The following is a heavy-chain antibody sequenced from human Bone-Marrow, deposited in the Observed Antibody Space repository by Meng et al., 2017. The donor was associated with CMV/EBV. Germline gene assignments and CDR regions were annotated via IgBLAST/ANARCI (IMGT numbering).Heavy chain of an antibody. CDR2: ISAYNGNT. Sequence: ASVKVSCKASGYTLTSYGISWVRQAPGQGLEWMGWISAYNGNTNYAQKLQGRVTMTTDTSTSTAYMELRSLRSDDTAVYYCARVSIVVVPAAIGAHAFDIWGQGTMVTVSS. J-gene: IGHJ3*02. V-gene: IGHV1-18*01. CDR3: ARVSIVVVPAAIGAHAFDI. CDR1: GYTLTSYG. D-gene: IGHD2-2*01.